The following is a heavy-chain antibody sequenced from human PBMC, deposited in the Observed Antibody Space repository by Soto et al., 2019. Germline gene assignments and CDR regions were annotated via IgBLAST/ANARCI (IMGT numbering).Heavy chain of an antibody. J-gene: IGHJ2*01. CDR2: IYWDDDK. CDR3: AHRREDYGDYHWYFDL. CDR1: GFSLSTSGVG. Sequence: QITLKESGPTLVKPTQTLTLTCTFSGFSLSTSGVGVGWIRQPPGKALEWLALIYWDDDKRYSPSLKSRLTITKDTSKNQVVLTMTYMDPVDTATYYCAHRREDYGDYHWYFDLWGRGTLVTVSS. D-gene: IGHD4-17*01. V-gene: IGHV2-5*02.